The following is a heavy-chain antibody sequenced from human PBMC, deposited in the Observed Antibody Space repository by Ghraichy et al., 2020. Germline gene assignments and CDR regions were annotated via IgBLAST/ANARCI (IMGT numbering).Heavy chain of an antibody. CDR1: GFTFSSYS. J-gene: IGHJ4*02. Sequence: GGSLRLSCAASGFTFSSYSMNWVRQAPGKGLEWVSSISSSSSYIYYADSVKGRFTISRDNAKNPLYLQMNSLRAEDTAVYYCAREGNSGYSYGPYFDYWGQGTLVTVSS. CDR3: AREGNSGYSYGPYFDY. V-gene: IGHV3-21*01. D-gene: IGHD5-18*01. CDR2: ISSSSSYI.